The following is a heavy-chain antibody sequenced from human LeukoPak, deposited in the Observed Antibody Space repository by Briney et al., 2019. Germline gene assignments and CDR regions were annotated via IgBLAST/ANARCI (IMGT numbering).Heavy chain of an antibody. D-gene: IGHD2-15*01. Sequence: GGSLRLSCAASGFTFSDYYMSWIRQAPGKGLEWVSYISSSGSTIYYADSVKGRFTISRDNAKNSLYLQMNSPRAEDTAVYYCARVLVVVSPVDYWGQGTLVTVSS. CDR3: ARVLVVVSPVDY. J-gene: IGHJ4*02. CDR2: ISSSGSTI. V-gene: IGHV3-11*01. CDR1: GFTFSDYY.